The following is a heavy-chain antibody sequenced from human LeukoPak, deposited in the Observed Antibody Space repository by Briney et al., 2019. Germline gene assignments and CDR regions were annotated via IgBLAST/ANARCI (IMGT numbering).Heavy chain of an antibody. J-gene: IGHJ4*02. D-gene: IGHD2-2*01. CDR1: GGSISSSSYY. Sequence: SGPTLVKPSETLSLTCTVSGGSISSSSYYWGWIRQPPGKGLEWIGIIYYSGSTYYNPSLKSHVTISVDTSKNQFSLKLSSVTAADTAVYYCARPSLGLPAAFFDYWGQGALVTISS. CDR2: IYYSGST. V-gene: IGHV4-39*07. CDR3: ARPSLGLPAAFFDY.